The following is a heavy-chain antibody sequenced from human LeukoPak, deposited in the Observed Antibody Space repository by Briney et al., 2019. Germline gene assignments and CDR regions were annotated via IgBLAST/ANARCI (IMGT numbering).Heavy chain of an antibody. CDR2: IKSKTDGGTT. CDR1: GFTFSNAW. Sequence: GGSLRLSCAASGFTFSNAWMSWVRQAPGKGLERVGRIKSKTDGGTTDYAAPVKGRFTISRDDSKNTLYLQMNSLKTEDTAVYYCTTILLWFGESDSWGQGTLVTVSS. D-gene: IGHD3-10*01. CDR3: TTILLWFGESDS. J-gene: IGHJ4*02. V-gene: IGHV3-15*01.